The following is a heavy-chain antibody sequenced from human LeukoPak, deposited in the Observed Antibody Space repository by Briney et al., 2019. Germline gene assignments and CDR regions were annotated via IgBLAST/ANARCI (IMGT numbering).Heavy chain of an antibody. CDR2: ISSSSSYI. D-gene: IGHD6-19*01. CDR1: GFTFSSYS. Sequence: PGGTLRPSCAASGFTFSSYSMNWVRQAPRKGLEWVSSISSSSSYIYYEDSVKSRFTISRDNAKNSLYLQMNSLRAEDTAVYYCASIAVAGGAVFDIWGQGTMVTVSS. CDR3: ASIAVAGGAVFDI. J-gene: IGHJ3*02. V-gene: IGHV3-21*01.